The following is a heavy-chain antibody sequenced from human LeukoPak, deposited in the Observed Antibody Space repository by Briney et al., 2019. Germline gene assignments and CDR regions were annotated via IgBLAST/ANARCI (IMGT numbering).Heavy chain of an antibody. Sequence: SMKVSCKASGGTFSSYAISWVRQAPGQGLEWMEGIIHIFGTANYAQKFQSRVTITTDESTSTAYMELSSLRSEDTAVYYCAKGELLLVYWGQGTPVTVSS. D-gene: IGHD1-26*01. CDR3: AKGELLLVY. V-gene: IGHV1-69*05. CDR1: GGTFSSYA. CDR2: IIHIFGTA. J-gene: IGHJ4*02.